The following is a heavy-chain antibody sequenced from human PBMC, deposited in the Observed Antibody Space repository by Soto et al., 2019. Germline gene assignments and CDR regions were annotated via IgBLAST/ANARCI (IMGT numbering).Heavy chain of an antibody. CDR3: ARQGRTVEALDS. CDR2: IWSDGINK. V-gene: IGHV3-33*01. Sequence: GGSLRLSCAASGFTFSNYGMHWVRQAPGKGLEWVALIWSDGINKYHADSVKGRFTISRDNSKNTLYLQVNSLRAEDTAVYHCARQGRTVEALDSWGQGTLVTVSS. CDR1: GFTFSNYG. J-gene: IGHJ4*02. D-gene: IGHD2-2*01.